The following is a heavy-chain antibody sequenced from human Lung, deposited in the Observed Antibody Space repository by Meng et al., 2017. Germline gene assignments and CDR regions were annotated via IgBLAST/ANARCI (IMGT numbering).Heavy chain of an antibody. Sequence: EVQLVESGGGLVKPGGSLRLSCAASGFTFSNYRMNWVRQAPGKGLEWVSSISSSSSYIYYADSGKGRFNISRENAKNSLYLQMNSLRAEDTAVYYCAGPTGLGHFDYWGQGTLVTVSS. J-gene: IGHJ4*02. V-gene: IGHV3-21*01. D-gene: IGHD6-19*01. CDR3: AGPTGLGHFDY. CDR2: ISSSSSYI. CDR1: GFTFSNYR.